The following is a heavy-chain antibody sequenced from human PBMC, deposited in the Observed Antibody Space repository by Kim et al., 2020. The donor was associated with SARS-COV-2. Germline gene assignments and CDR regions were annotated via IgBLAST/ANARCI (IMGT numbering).Heavy chain of an antibody. D-gene: IGHD3-10*01. CDR3: ARQVGWFGVHYYFDY. Sequence: PTLKSRATISVDPSKNQFSLKLSTGTAADTAVYYCARQVGWFGVHYYFDYWGQGTLVTVSS. V-gene: IGHV4-59*08. J-gene: IGHJ4*02.